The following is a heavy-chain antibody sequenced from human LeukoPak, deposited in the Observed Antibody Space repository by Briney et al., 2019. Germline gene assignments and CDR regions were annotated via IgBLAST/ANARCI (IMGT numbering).Heavy chain of an antibody. CDR3: STSVGGTELDS. Sequence: ASVKVSCKASGYTFSRQYMHFVRQAPGQGLEWMGIINPSSGNTNYAQKFQGRVTMTRDTSTSTIYMDLSSLRSDYTAVYYCSTSVGGTELDSWGQGALVTVSS. CDR2: INPSSGNT. D-gene: IGHD1-14*01. CDR1: GYTFSRQY. J-gene: IGHJ4*02. V-gene: IGHV1-46*01.